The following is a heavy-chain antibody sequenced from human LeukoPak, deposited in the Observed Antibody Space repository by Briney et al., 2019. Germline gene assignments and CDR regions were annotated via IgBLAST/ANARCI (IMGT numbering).Heavy chain of an antibody. CDR2: IYYSGST. V-gene: IGHV4-59*08. CDR1: GGSISSYY. J-gene: IGHJ6*02. Sequence: TSETLSLTCTVSGGSISSYYWSWIRQPPGKGLEWIGYIYYSGSTNYNPSLKGRVTISVDTSKNQFPLKLSSVTAADTAVYYCARLSSTSWLYYYYGMDVWGQGTTVTVSS. CDR3: ARLSSTSWLYYYYGMDV. D-gene: IGHD2-2*01.